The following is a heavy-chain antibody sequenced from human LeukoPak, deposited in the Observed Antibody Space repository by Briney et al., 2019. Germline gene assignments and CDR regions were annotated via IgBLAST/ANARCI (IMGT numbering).Heavy chain of an antibody. D-gene: IGHD5-18*01. CDR2: IKSDGSTT. J-gene: IGHJ4*02. CDR3: ARVVDTHFDY. V-gene: IGHV3-74*01. CDR1: GFTFSSYV. Sequence: QPGGSLRLSCAASGFTFSSYVMHWVRQAPGKGLVWVSRIKSDGSTTTYADSVKGRFTISRDNAKNTLYLQMNSLRAEDTAVYYCARVVDTHFDYWGQGTLVTVSS.